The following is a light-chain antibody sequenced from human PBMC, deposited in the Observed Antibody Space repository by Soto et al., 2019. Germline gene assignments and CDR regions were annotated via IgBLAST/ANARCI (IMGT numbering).Light chain of an antibody. CDR3: QQANSFPLA. J-gene: IGKJ1*01. CDR1: QDISSN. Sequence: DTQMTQSPSSVSAAVGDRVTITCRASQDISSNLVWYQHKPGKAPKLLIYSAFNLQSGVPSRFSGSRSGTDFTLTIASLQPEDFATYYCQQANSFPLAFGQGTKVEIK. CDR2: SAF. V-gene: IGKV1-12*01.